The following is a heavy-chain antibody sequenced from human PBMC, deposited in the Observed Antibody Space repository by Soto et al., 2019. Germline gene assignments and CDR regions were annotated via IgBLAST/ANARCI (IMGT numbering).Heavy chain of an antibody. V-gene: IGHV3-74*01. Sequence: EVQLVESGGGLVQPGGSLRLSCAASGFTFSSYWMHWVRQVPGKGLVWVSRLYIDGSRTSYADSVKGRFTISRDNAKNTLYLQMNSLRADDTAVYYCARGAGGYYYMDVWGKGTTVTVSS. CDR1: GFTFSSYW. CDR2: LYIDGSRT. J-gene: IGHJ6*03. D-gene: IGHD3-10*01. CDR3: ARGAGGYYYMDV.